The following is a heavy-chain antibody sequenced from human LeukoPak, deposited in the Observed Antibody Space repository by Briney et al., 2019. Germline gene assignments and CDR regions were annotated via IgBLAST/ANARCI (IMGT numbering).Heavy chain of an antibody. D-gene: IGHD6-19*01. CDR2: ISWNSGSI. CDR3: AKGGQWLVKTGPFDY. V-gene: IGHV3-9*01. CDR1: GFTFDDYA. Sequence: PGGSLRLSCAASGFTFDDYAMHWVRQAPGKGLEWVSGISWNSGSIGYADSVKGRFTISRDNAKNSLYLQMNSLRAEDTALYYCAKGGQWLVKTGPFDYWGQGTLVTVSS. J-gene: IGHJ4*02.